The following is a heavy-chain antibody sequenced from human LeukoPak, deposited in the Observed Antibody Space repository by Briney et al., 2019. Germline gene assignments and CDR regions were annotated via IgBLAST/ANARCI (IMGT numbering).Heavy chain of an antibody. V-gene: IGHV3-21*01. D-gene: IGHD6-13*01. CDR3: ARVGKSSSWYFIDY. CDR1: GFTFSSYA. J-gene: IGHJ4*02. Sequence: PGGSLRLSCAASGFTFSSYAMSWVRQAPGKGLEWVSSISISSTDYIYYADSVKGRFTISRDNAKNSLYLQMNSLRAEDTAVYYCARVGKSSSWYFIDYWGQGTLVTVSS. CDR2: ISISSTDYI.